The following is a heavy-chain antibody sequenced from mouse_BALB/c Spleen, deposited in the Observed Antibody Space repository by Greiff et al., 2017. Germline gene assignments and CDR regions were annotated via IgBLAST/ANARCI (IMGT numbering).Heavy chain of an antibody. CDR3: ARDGYDVGLDY. CDR1: GFSFTSYG. Sequence: VNLVESGPGLVAPSQCLSITCTVSGFSFTSYGVHWVRQPPGKGLEWLGVIWAGGSTNYNSALMSRLSISKDNSKSQVFLKMNSLQTDDTAMYYCARDGYDVGLDYWGQGTTLTVSS. D-gene: IGHD2-2*01. J-gene: IGHJ2*01. CDR2: IWAGGST. V-gene: IGHV2-9*02.